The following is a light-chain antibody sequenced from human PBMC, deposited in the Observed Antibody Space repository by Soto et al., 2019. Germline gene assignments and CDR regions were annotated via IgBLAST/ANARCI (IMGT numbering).Light chain of an antibody. Sequence: QSALTQPRSVSGSPGQSVTISCTGTSSDVGGYNYVSWYQQHPGKAPKLMIYDVSKRPSGVPDRFSGSRSGNTACLTISGLQAEDEADYYCCSYARIYTLFGTGTKVTVL. CDR1: SSDVGGYNY. J-gene: IGLJ1*01. CDR3: CSYARIYTL. V-gene: IGLV2-11*01. CDR2: DVS.